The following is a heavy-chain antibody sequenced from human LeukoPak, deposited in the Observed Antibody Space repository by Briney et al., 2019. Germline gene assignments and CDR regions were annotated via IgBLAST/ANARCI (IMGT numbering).Heavy chain of an antibody. Sequence: ASVKVSCKASGGTFSSYAISWVRQAPGQRLEWMGWINAGNGNTKYSQKFQGRVTITRDTSASTAYMELSSLRSEDTAVYYCARQYKPNAFDIWGQGTMVTVSS. CDR1: GGTFSSYA. J-gene: IGHJ3*02. CDR3: ARQYKPNAFDI. V-gene: IGHV1-3*01. D-gene: IGHD1-1*01. CDR2: INAGNGNT.